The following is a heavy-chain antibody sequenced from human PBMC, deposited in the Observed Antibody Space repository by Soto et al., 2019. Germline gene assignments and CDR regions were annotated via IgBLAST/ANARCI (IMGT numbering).Heavy chain of an antibody. CDR1: GGSISSSSYY. CDR2: IYYSGST. D-gene: IGHD1-26*01. CDR3: AIHDSGSYPYPEFFQH. J-gene: IGHJ1*01. V-gene: IGHV4-39*01. Sequence: SETLSLTCTVSGGSISSSSYYWGCIRQPPGKGLEWIGSIYYSGSTYYNPSLKSRVTISVDTSKNQFSLKLSSVTAADTAVYYCAIHDSGSYPYPEFFQHWGLGTPVTVS.